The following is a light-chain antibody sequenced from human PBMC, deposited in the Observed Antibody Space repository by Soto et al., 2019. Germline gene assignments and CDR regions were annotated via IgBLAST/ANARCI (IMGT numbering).Light chain of an antibody. CDR1: QSISRH. V-gene: IGKV1-39*01. CDR3: QQGYSTPVT. Sequence: DIHMTQYPSYLSPSVGARVTLTCRKRQSISRHLNWYQQKAGRAPRLIIFGASNLQTGVPSRFSARGSGTEFTLTISSLLPEDFATYFFQQGYSTPVTFGQGT. J-gene: IGKJ5*01. CDR2: GAS.